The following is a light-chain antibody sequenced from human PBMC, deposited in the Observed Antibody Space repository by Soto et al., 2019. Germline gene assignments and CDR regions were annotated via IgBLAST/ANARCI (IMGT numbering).Light chain of an antibody. V-gene: IGLV2-8*01. Sequence: QSALTQFPSASGSPGQSVTISCTGTSSDVGGYDSVSWYQQHPGKGPKLMIYEVSKRPSGVPDRFSGSKSGNTASLTVSGLQAEDEADYYCGSYAGSGYVFGTGTKLTVL. CDR2: EVS. CDR3: GSYAGSGYV. J-gene: IGLJ1*01. CDR1: SSDVGGYDS.